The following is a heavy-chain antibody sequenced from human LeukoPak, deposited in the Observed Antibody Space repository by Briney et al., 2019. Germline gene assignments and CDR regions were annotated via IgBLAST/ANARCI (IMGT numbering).Heavy chain of an antibody. J-gene: IGHJ6*02. V-gene: IGHV1-69*04. CDR2: IIHILGIA. CDR3: ARDLISPEYYYYYYGMDV. Sequence: SVKVSCKASGGTFSSYAISWVRQAPGQGLEWMGRIIHILGIANYAQKFQGRVTITADKSTSTAYMELSSLRSEDTAVYYCARDLISPEYYYYYYGMDVWGQGTTVTVSS. CDR1: GGTFSSYA.